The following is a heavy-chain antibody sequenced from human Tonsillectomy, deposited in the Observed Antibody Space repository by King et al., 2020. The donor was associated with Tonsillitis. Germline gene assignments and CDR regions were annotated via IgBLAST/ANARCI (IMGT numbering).Heavy chain of an antibody. D-gene: IGHD5-18*01. Sequence: QLVQSGAEVKKPGSSVKVSCKASGGTFSSYAISWVRQAPGQGLEWMGGIIPIFGTANYAQKCQGRVTITEDESTRTDYMELSSLRSEDTAVYYCARVGRAYTAKHYFDYWGQGTLVTVSS. CDR3: ARVGRAYTAKHYFDY. V-gene: IGHV1-69*01. CDR1: GGTFSSYA. J-gene: IGHJ4*02. CDR2: IIPIFGTA.